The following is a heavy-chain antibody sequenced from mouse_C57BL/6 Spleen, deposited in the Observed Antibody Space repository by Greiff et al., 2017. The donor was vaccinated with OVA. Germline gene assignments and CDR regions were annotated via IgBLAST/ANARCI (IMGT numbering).Heavy chain of an antibody. CDR1: GFNIKDDY. Sequence: EVQLQQSGAELVRPGASVKLSCTASGFNIKDDYMHWVKQRPEQGLEWIGWIDPENGDTEYASKFQGKATITADTSSNTAYLQLSSLTSEDTAVYYCTTGDTTVVGDYWGQGTTLTVSS. J-gene: IGHJ2*01. D-gene: IGHD1-1*01. CDR3: TTGDTTVVGDY. CDR2: IDPENGDT. V-gene: IGHV14-4*01.